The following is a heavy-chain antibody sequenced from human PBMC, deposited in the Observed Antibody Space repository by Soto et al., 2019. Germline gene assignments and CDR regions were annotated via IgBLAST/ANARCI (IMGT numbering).Heavy chain of an antibody. J-gene: IGHJ5*02. Sequence: QVQLQESGPGLVRPSQTLSLTCTVSGASIISLDYYWTWMRQPPGKGLEWIGHIYHTGATYYNPSVEGRFVMSVDTSNNQFSLKLSSVTAADTAVFYCARGAVVSLVRGVRGGNWFDPWGQGTLVTVSS. D-gene: IGHD3-10*01. V-gene: IGHV4-30-4*01. CDR2: IYHTGAT. CDR1: GASIISLDYY. CDR3: ARGAVVSLVRGVRGGNWFDP.